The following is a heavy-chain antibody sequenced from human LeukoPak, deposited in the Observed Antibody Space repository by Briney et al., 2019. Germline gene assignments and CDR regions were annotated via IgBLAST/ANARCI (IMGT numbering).Heavy chain of an antibody. Sequence: GAPVKVSCKASGYTFTGYYMHWVRQAPGQGLEWLGLINPSGSSTLYAQKFQGRVTMTRDMSTTTGYMEMSSLRSEDTAVYYCARDNSVGDIAWWFDPWGQGTLVTVSS. CDR1: GYTFTGYY. D-gene: IGHD3-16*02. CDR3: ARDNSVGDIAWWFDP. J-gene: IGHJ5*02. V-gene: IGHV1-46*01. CDR2: INPSGSST.